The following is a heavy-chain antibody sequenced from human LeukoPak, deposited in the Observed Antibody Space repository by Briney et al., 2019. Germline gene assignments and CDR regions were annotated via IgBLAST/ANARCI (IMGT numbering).Heavy chain of an antibody. J-gene: IGHJ5*02. Sequence: ASETLSLTCTVSGGSISSYYWSWIWQPPGKGLEWIGYIYYSRSTNYNPSLKSRVTISVDTSKNQFSLKLSSVTAADTAVYYCARASYDSSGYYYGDSPAYNWFDPWGQGTLVTVSS. CDR2: IYYSRST. D-gene: IGHD3-22*01. CDR3: ARASYDSSGYYYGDSPAYNWFDP. CDR1: GGSISSYY. V-gene: IGHV4-59*01.